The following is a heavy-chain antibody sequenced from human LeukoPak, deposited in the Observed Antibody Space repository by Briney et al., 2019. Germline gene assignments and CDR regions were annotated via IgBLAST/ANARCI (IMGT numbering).Heavy chain of an antibody. CDR2: INPNSGGT. D-gene: IGHD3-10*01. Sequence: ASVKVSCKASGYIFTGYYMHWVRQAPGQGLEWMGWINPNSGGTNYAQKFQGRVTMTRGTSISTAYMELSRLRSDDTAVYYCARGGSGSYYLLFTYWGQGTLVTVSS. CDR1: GYIFTGYY. CDR3: ARGGSGSYYLLFTY. V-gene: IGHV1-2*02. J-gene: IGHJ4*02.